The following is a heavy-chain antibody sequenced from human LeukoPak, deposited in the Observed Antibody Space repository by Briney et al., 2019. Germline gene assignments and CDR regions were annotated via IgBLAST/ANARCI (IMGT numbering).Heavy chain of an antibody. CDR2: INPYSVVT. CDR3: ARGEHCGRGSCMRY. D-gene: IGHD2-15*01. Sequence: ASVRVSCKASGYIFNDYYFYWGRQAPGQGLEWMGRINPYSVVTDSAQKFQGRVTMTRDTSISTAFMELSTLRASDTALYYCARGEHCGRGSCMRYWGQGTMITVSS. V-gene: IGHV1-2*06. J-gene: IGHJ4*02. CDR1: GYIFNDYY.